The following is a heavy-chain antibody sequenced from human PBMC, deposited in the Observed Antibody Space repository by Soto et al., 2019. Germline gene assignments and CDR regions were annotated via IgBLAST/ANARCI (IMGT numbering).Heavy chain of an antibody. Sequence: GGSLRLSCAASGFTFSSYWMSWVRQAPGKGLEWVANIKQDGSEKYYVDSVKGRFTISRDNAKNSLYLQMNSLRAEDTAVYYCAREKSGYGANYEPSAFDIWGQGTMVTVSS. V-gene: IGHV3-7*05. CDR2: IKQDGSEK. D-gene: IGHD5-12*01. CDR1: GFTFSSYW. J-gene: IGHJ3*02. CDR3: AREKSGYGANYEPSAFDI.